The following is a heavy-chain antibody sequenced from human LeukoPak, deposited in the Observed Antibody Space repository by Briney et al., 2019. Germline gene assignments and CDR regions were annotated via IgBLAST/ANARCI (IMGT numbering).Heavy chain of an antibody. J-gene: IGHJ4*02. CDR2: IIPIFGTA. V-gene: IGHV1-69*05. CDR1: GGTFISYA. D-gene: IGHD2-2*01. Sequence: SVKVSCKASGGTFISYAISWVRQAPGQGLEWMGGIIPIFGTANYAQKLQGRVKINTDESPSTAYMELSSMRSEATAVYYCARVAFRGPRYCSSTSCYLAFDYWGQGTLVTVSS. CDR3: ARVAFRGPRYCSSTSCYLAFDY.